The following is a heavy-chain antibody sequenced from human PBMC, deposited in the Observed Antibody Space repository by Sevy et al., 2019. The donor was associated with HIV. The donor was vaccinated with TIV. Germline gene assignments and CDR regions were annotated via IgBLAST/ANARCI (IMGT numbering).Heavy chain of an antibody. V-gene: IGHV3-7*01. D-gene: IGHD5-18*01. CDR1: GFSFSIYW. CDR3: VREGLGVYSYSLDY. CDR2: MKQDGSEE. Sequence: GGSLRLSCAASGFSFSIYWMSWVRQAPGKGLEWVATMKQDGSEEDYVDPVRGRFTISRDNAKNSRFLQMNSLSAENTAVYYCVREGLGVYSYSLDYWGHGTLVTVSS. J-gene: IGHJ4*01.